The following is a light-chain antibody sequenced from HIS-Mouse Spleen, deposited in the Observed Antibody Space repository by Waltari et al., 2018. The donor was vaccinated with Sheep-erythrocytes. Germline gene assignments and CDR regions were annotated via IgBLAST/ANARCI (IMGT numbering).Light chain of an antibody. CDR1: SSDVGGYNY. CDR3: CSYAGSYNHV. J-gene: IGLJ1*01. V-gene: IGLV2-11*01. Sequence: QSALTQPRSVSGSPGQSVTISCTGTSSDVGGYNYVSWYPQHPGKAPKLMIYDVSKRPSGVADRFSGSKSGNTASLIISGLQAEDEADYYCCSYAGSYNHVFATGTKVTVL. CDR2: DVS.